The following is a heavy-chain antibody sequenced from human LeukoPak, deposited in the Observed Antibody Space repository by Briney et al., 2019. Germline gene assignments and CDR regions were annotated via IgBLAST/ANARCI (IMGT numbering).Heavy chain of an antibody. Sequence: GGSLRLSCSASGFIFSTYSMNWVRQAPGKGLEWVSVIYAGGTIFYADSLRGRFTISRDNSKNTLYLQMNSLRAEDTAVYYCARGYCSSTRCYPGYFDFWGQGTLVTVSS. D-gene: IGHD2-2*01. V-gene: IGHV3-53*01. CDR1: GFIFSTYS. CDR3: ARGYCSSTRCYPGYFDF. J-gene: IGHJ4*02. CDR2: IYAGGTI.